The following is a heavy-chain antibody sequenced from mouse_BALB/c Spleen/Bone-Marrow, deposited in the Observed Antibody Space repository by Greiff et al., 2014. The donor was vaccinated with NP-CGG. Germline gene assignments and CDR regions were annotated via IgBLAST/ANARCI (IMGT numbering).Heavy chain of an antibody. CDR2: INPGNGRT. J-gene: IGHJ4*01. CDR3: AIGRLGDY. Sequence: VQLQQSGAELVKPGASVKLSCKASGYTLTSYWMHWVQQRPGQGLEWLGEINPGNGRTYYNEKFKSKATQTVDKSYSTVNMQLSSLTSEDSAVYYCAIGRLGDYWGQGTSVTVSA. CDR1: GYTLTSYW. V-gene: IGHV1S81*02. D-gene: IGHD4-1*01.